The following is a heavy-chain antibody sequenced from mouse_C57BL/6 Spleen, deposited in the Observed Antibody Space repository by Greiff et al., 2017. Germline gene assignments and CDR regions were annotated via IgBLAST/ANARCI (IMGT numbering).Heavy chain of an antibody. J-gene: IGHJ3*01. CDR1: GYSFTGYY. V-gene: IGHV1-42*01. D-gene: IGHD2-4*01. CDR2: INPSTGGT. CDR3: AREGDYDAWFAY. Sequence: EVKLMESGPELVKPGASVKISCKASGYSFTGYYMNWVKQSPEKSLEWIGEINPSTGGTTYNQKFKAKATLTVDKSSSTAYMQLKSLTSEDSAVYYCAREGDYDAWFAYWGQGTLVTVSA.